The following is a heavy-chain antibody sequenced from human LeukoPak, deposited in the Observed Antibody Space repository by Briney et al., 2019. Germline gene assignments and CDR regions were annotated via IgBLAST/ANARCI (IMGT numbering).Heavy chain of an antibody. CDR3: ARGGTAVIAPYAFDI. J-gene: IGHJ3*02. V-gene: IGHV4-59*01. CDR1: GGSISSYY. D-gene: IGHD4-23*01. CDR2: IYYSGST. Sequence: SETLSLTCTASGGSISSYYWSWIRQPPGKGLEWIGYIYYSGSTNCNPSGKSRVAMSVDTSKKQFSLKLSSLTAADTAAYYCARGGTAVIAPYAFDIWGQGTMVTVSS.